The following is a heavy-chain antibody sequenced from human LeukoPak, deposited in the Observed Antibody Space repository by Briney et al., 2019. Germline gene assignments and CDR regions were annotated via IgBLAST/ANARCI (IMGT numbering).Heavy chain of an antibody. D-gene: IGHD2-21*02. Sequence: GASVKVSCKASGYTFTSYGISWVRQAPGQGLEWMGWISAYNGNTNYAQKLQGRVTMTTDTSTSTAYMELRSLRSDDTAVYYCAGSVVVVTALDAFDIWGQGTMVTVSS. V-gene: IGHV1-18*01. J-gene: IGHJ3*02. CDR1: GYTFTSYG. CDR3: AGSVVVVTALDAFDI. CDR2: ISAYNGNT.